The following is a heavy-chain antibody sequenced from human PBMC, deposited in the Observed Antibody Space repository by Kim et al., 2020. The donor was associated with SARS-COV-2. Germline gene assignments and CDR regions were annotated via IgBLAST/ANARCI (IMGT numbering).Heavy chain of an antibody. D-gene: IGHD3-10*01. V-gene: IGHV3-15*01. J-gene: IGHJ4*02. CDR3: TTEGRELLGPRDY. Sequence: YAAPVKGRFTISRDDSKNTLYLQMNSLKTEDTAVYYCTTEGRELLGPRDYWGQGTLVTVSS.